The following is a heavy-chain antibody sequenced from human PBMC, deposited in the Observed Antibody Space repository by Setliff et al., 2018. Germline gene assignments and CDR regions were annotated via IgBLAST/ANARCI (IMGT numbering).Heavy chain of an antibody. CDR3: ARGFQVGKNYFDY. Sequence: PGESLRLSCTGSGFTFEDFAVSRVRQAPGMGLEWVGFIRKGYGAPTVYAASVKGRFTISRDESKSIAYLEMNSLKTEDTAVYYCARGFQVGKNYFDYWGRGTLVTVSS. V-gene: IGHV3-49*04. CDR2: IRKGYGAPT. J-gene: IGHJ4*02. D-gene: IGHD7-27*01. CDR1: GFTFEDFA.